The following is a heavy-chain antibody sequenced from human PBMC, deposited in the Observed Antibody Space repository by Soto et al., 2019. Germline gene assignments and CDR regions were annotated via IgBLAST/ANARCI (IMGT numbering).Heavy chain of an antibody. J-gene: IGHJ4*02. D-gene: IGHD2-15*01. CDR1: GGSISSYY. CDR2: IYYSGST. CDR3: ARVGPVCSGGSCTTRRYFDY. V-gene: IGHV4-59*01. Sequence: QVQLQESGPGLVKPSETLSLTCTVSGGSISSYYWSWIRQPPGKGLECIGSIYYSGSTNYNPSLKSRVTIAAVTPNNQFSLKLSSVSAADTAVYYCARVGPVCSGGSCTTRRYFDYWGQGTLVTVSS.